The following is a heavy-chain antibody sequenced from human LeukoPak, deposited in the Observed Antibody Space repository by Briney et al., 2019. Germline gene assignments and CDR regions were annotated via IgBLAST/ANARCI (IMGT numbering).Heavy chain of an antibody. CDR2: MNPNSGNT. D-gene: IGHD6-19*01. Sequence: ASVKVSCKASGYTFTSYDINWVRQATGQGLEWMGWMNPNSGNTGYAQKFQGRVTMTRNTSISTAYMELSSLRSGDTAVYYCARGLYSSGWDLRDYWGQGTLVTVSS. CDR3: ARGLYSSGWDLRDY. CDR1: GYTFTSYD. J-gene: IGHJ4*02. V-gene: IGHV1-8*01.